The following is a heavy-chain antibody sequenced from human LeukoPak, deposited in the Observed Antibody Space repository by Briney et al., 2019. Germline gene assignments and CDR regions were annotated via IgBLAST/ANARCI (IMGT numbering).Heavy chain of an antibody. CDR2: INHSGST. CDR3: ARGAYYDSSGYYYRDYYYYMDV. CDR1: GGSFSGYY. J-gene: IGHJ6*03. V-gene: IGHV4-34*01. D-gene: IGHD3-22*01. Sequence: SETLSLTCAVYGGSFSGYYWSWIRQPPGKGLEWIGEINHSGSTNYNPPLKSRVTISVDTSKNQFSLKLSSVTAADTAVYYCARGAYYDSSGYYYRDYYYYMDVWGKGTTVTVSS.